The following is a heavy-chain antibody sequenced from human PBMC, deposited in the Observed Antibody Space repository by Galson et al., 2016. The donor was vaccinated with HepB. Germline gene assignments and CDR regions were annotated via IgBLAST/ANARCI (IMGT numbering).Heavy chain of an antibody. J-gene: IGHJ6*02. Sequence: SLRLSCATSGFTFNNYGINWVRQAPGKGLEWVAVISYDGNNRHYADAVKGRFTISRDSSTNTVYLQMNSLRADDTAVYFCARERGLLHYYYGMDVWGQGTTVTVSS. CDR3: ARERGLLHYYYGMDV. V-gene: IGHV3-33*08. D-gene: IGHD4-17*01. CDR1: GFTFNNYG. CDR2: ISYDGNNR.